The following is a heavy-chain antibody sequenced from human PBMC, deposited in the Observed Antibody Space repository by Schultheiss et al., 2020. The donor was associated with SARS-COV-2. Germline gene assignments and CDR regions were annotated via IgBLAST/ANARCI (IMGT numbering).Heavy chain of an antibody. CDR2: IYPGDSDT. J-gene: IGHJ4*02. Sequence: GGSLRLSCKGSGYSFTSYWIGWVRQMPGKGLEWMGIIYPGDSDTRYSPSFQGQVTISADKSISTAYLQWSSLKASDTAMYYCARRNDSSGYYSDYWGQGTLVTVSS. CDR3: ARRNDSSGYYSDY. D-gene: IGHD3-22*01. CDR1: GYSFTSYW. V-gene: IGHV5-51*01.